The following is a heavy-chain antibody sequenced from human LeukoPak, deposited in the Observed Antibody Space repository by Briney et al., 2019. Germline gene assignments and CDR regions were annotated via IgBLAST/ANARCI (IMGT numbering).Heavy chain of an antibody. CDR1: GYAFTAYY. J-gene: IGHJ4*02. D-gene: IGHD2-2*02. CDR2: INPNSGGT. V-gene: IGHV1-2*02. CDR3: ASDLGYCSSTSCYTPAGY. Sequence: ASVKVSCKTSGYAFTAYYIHWVRQAPGQGLEWMGWINPNSGGTNYAQKFQGRVTMTRDTSISTAYMELSRLRSDDTAVYYCASDLGYCSSTSCYTPAGYWGQGTLVTVSS.